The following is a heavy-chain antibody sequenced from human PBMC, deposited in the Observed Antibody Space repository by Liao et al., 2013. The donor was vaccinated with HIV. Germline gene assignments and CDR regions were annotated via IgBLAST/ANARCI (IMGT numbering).Heavy chain of an antibody. D-gene: IGHD1-26*01. Sequence: QVQLQESGPGLVKPSETLSLTCTVSGGSISSYYWSWIRQPPGKGLEWIGYIYYSGSTNYNPSLKSRVTISVDTSKNQFSLKLSSVTAADTAVYYCARASSSWGTKYFDSWGQGILATVST. CDR2: IYYSGST. CDR3: ARASSSWGTKYFDS. CDR1: GGSISSYY. J-gene: IGHJ4*02. V-gene: IGHV4-59*01.